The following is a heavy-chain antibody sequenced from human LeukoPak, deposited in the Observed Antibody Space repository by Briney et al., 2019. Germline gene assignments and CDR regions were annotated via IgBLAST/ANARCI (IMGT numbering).Heavy chain of an antibody. V-gene: IGHV1-2*04. CDR2: INPNSGGT. J-gene: IGHJ4*02. Sequence: ASVKVSCKASGYTFTGYYMHWVRQAPGQGLEWMGWINPNSGGTNYAQKFQGWVTMTRDTSISTAYMELSRLRSDDTAVYYCARDYGGNSENFDYWGRGTLVTVSS. D-gene: IGHD4-23*01. CDR3: ARDYGGNSENFDY. CDR1: GYTFTGYY.